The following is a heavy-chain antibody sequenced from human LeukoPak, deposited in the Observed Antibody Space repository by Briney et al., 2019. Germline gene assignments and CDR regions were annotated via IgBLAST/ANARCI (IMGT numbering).Heavy chain of an antibody. CDR3: AKESGGSGSLDY. CDR1: GFTFSTYS. J-gene: IGHJ4*02. Sequence: GGSLRLSCATFGFTFSTYSMSWVRQAPGKGLEWVANIKQDESDKYYADSVKGRFTISRDNSKNTLYLQMNSLRAEDTAVYYCAKESGGSGSLDYWGQGTLVTVSS. CDR2: IKQDESDK. D-gene: IGHD3-10*01. V-gene: IGHV3-7*01.